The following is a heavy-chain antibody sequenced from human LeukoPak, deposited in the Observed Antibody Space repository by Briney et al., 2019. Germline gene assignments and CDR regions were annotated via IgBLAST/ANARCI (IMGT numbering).Heavy chain of an antibody. V-gene: IGHV4-38-2*02. CDR3: ARANYYDSSGYSRGAFDI. D-gene: IGHD3-22*01. J-gene: IGHJ3*02. Sequence: SETLSLTCSVSGYSISSGFYWGWIRQPPGKGLEWIGSIFHGGSTYYNPSLKSRVTISVGTSKNQFSLKLSSVTAADTAVYYCARANYYDSSGYSRGAFDIWGQGTMVSVSS. CDR2: IFHGGST. CDR1: GYSISSGFY.